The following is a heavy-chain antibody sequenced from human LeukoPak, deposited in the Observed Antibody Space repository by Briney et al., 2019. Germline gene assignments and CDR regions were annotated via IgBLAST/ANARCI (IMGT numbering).Heavy chain of an antibody. CDR2: MNPNSGNT. Sequence: ASVKVSCKASGYTFTSYDINWVRQATGQGLEWMGWMNPNSGNTGYAQKFQGRVTMTRNTSISTAYMELSSLRSEDTAVYYCARGPHPYYDILTGYWAQLDYWGQGTLVTVSS. V-gene: IGHV1-8*01. D-gene: IGHD3-9*01. CDR1: GYTFTSYD. J-gene: IGHJ4*02. CDR3: ARGPHPYYDILTGYWAQLDY.